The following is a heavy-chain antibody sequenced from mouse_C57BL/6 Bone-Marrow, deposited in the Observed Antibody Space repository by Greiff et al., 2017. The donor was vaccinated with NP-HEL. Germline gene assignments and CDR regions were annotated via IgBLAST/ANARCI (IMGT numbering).Heavy chain of an antibody. CDR3: ARGGWLPNY. CDR1: GFTFSSYA. V-gene: IGHV5-4*01. CDR2: ISDGGSYT. D-gene: IGHD2-3*01. Sequence: EVQLQESGGGLVKPGGSLKLSCAASGFTFSSYAMSWVRQTPEKRLEWVATISDGGSYTYYPDNVKGRFTISRDNAKNNLYLQMSHLKSEDTAMYYCARGGWLPNYWGQGTTLTVPS. J-gene: IGHJ2*01.